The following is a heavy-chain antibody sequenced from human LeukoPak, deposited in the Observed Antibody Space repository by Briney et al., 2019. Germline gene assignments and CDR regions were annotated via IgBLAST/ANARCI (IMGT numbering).Heavy chain of an antibody. D-gene: IGHD2-15*01. CDR3: AKAPGVFCSGGSCYSYWYFDL. CDR2: VRYNGSKK. J-gene: IGHJ2*01. CDR1: GFTFSSYD. V-gene: IGHV3-30*02. Sequence: QSGGSLRLSCAASGFTFSSYDMHWVRQAPGKGLEWVAFVRYNGSKKYYADSVKGRFTISGDSSKNTLYLQMNSLRPEDTAVYYCAKAPGVFCSGGSCYSYWYFDLWGRGTLVTVPS.